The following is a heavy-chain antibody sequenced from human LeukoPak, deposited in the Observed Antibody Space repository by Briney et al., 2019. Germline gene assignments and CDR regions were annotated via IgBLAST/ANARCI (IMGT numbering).Heavy chain of an antibody. CDR2: VRFDGSDK. Sequence: PGGSLRLSCAASGFTFSSYGIHWVRQAPGKGLEWVAFVRFDGSDKYYADAVKGRLTISRDNSKNTLYLQMNSLRAEDTAVYYCAKFTAKQGRGNYWGQGTLVTVSS. D-gene: IGHD7-27*01. J-gene: IGHJ4*02. V-gene: IGHV3-30*02. CDR3: AKFTAKQGRGNY. CDR1: GFTFSSYG.